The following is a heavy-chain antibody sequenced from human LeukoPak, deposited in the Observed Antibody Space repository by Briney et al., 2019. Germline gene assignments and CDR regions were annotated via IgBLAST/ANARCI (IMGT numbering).Heavy chain of an antibody. J-gene: IGHJ6*02. CDR2: ISAYNGNT. CDR1: GYTFTSYG. CDR3: ARADYDILTGYSESYYYYGMDV. D-gene: IGHD3-9*01. Sequence: GASVKVSCKASGYTFTSYGISWVRQAPGQGLEWVGWISAYNGNTNYAQKFQGRVTMTTDTSTSTAYMELRSLRSDDTAVYYCARADYDILTGYSESYYYYGMDVWGQGTTVTVSS. V-gene: IGHV1-18*04.